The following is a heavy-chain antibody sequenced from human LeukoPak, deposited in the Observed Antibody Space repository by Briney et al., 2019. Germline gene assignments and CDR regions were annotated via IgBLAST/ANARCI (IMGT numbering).Heavy chain of an antibody. V-gene: IGHV4-59*12. CDR2: LYYTGVT. D-gene: IGHD5-18*01. J-gene: IGHJ3*02. CDR3: ARERSSYGAFEI. CDR1: GGSIDNFY. Sequence: SETLSLTCTVSGGSIDNFYWSWIRQSPGKGLEWIGYLYYTGVTNSNPSLRRRVTISLDRSKNQFSLNLKSVTAADTAVYYCARERSSYGAFEIWGQGTMVTVSS.